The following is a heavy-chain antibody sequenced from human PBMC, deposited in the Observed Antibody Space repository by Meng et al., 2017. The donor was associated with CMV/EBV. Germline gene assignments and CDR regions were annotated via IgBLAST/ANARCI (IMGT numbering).Heavy chain of an antibody. CDR1: GFTFSSHS. CDR3: ESYHHSSSQWYFDY. J-gene: IGHJ4*02. V-gene: IGHV3-21*01. CDR2: ISSSSSYI. D-gene: IGHD6-13*01. Sequence: GESLKISCAASGFTFSSHSMNWVRQAPGKGLEWVSSISSSSSYIYYADSVKGQSTITRDNAKNSQHLQMNSQRAEDTAVYYCESYHHSSSQWYFDYWGQGTLVTVSS.